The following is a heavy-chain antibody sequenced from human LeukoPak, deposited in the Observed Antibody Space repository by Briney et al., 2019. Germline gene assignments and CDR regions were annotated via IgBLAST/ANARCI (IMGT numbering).Heavy chain of an antibody. J-gene: IGHJ4*02. D-gene: IGHD3-22*01. CDR3: ARSSNYYDSSGYPFDY. V-gene: IGHV5-51*01. CDR1: GYSFTSYW. CDR2: IYPGDSDT. Sequence: GESLKISCKGSGYSFTSYWIGWVRQMPGKGLAWMGIIYPGDSDTRYSPSFQGQVTISADKSISTAYLQWSSLKASDIAMYYCARSSNYYDSSGYPFDYWGQGTLVTVSS.